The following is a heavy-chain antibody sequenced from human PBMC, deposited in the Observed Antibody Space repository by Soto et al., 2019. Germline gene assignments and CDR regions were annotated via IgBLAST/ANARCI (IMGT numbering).Heavy chain of an antibody. V-gene: IGHV5-51*01. J-gene: IGHJ4*02. D-gene: IGHD2-21*02. CDR1: GYSFTSYW. CDR3: AKHRGAYCSGDCYVDF. Sequence: CKGSGYSFTSYWIGWVRQMPGKGLEGMGIIYPGDSDTRYSPSFQGQVTISADKSISTAYLQWSSLKASDTAMYYCAKHRGAYCSGDCYVDFWGQGTLVTVSS. CDR2: IYPGDSDT.